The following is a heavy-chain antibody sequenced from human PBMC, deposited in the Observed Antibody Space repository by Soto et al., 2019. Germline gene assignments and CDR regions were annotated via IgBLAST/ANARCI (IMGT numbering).Heavy chain of an antibody. D-gene: IGHD5-18*01. CDR2: IYYSGST. J-gene: IGHJ4*02. CDR3: ARRGRGYSYGYDY. CDR1: GGSISSSSYY. V-gene: IGHV4-39*01. Sequence: PSETLSLTCTVSGGSISSSSYYWGWIRQPPGKGLEWIGSIYYSGSTYYNPSLKSRVTISVNTSKNQFSLKLSSVTAAHTAVYYCARRGRGYSYGYDYWGQGTLVTVSS.